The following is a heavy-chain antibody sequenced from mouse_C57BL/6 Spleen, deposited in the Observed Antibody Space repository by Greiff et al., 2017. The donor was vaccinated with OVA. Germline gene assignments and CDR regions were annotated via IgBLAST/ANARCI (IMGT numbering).Heavy chain of an antibody. D-gene: IGHD2-1*01. CDR3: AREGIYGNYFDY. J-gene: IGHJ2*01. Sequence: EVMLVESGGGLVKPGGSLKLSCAASGFTFSDYGMHLVRQAPEKGLEWVAYISSGSSTIYYADTVKGRFTISRDNAKNTLFLQMTSLRSEDTAMYYCAREGIYGNYFDYWGQGTTLTVSS. CDR1: GFTFSDYG. V-gene: IGHV5-17*01. CDR2: ISSGSSTI.